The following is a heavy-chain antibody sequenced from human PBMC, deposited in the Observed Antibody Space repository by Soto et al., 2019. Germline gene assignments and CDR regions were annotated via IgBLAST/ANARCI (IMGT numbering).Heavy chain of an antibody. D-gene: IGHD3-10*01. Sequence: TSETLSLTCTVSGGSISSGDYYWSWIRQPPGKGLEWIGYIYYSGSTYYNPSLKSRVTISVDTSKNQFSLKLSSVTAADTAVYYCARVPGWFQGFGLFDYWGQETLVTVSS. CDR2: IYYSGST. J-gene: IGHJ4*02. CDR1: GGSISSGDYY. CDR3: ARVPGWFQGFGLFDY. V-gene: IGHV4-30-4*01.